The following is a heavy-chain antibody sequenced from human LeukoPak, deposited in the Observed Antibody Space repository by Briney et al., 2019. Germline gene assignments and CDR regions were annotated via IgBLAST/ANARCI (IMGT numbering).Heavy chain of an antibody. CDR3: IAHFPYFYGFDV. J-gene: IGHJ6*04. CDR1: GFTIGTAW. D-gene: IGHD3-3*02. V-gene: IGHV3-15*01. Sequence: GGSLRLSCVSSGFTIGTAWMSWVRQAPGKGLEWLGHIKSEGEGATTDYAAPAKGRFAISRDDSKNMIYLQMSSLKIDDTAIYYCIAHFPYFYGFDVWGKGTPVTVSS. CDR2: IKSEGEGATT.